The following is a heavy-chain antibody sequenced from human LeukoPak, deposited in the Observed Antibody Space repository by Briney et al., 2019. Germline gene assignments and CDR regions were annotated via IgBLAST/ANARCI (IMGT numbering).Heavy chain of an antibody. CDR3: ARQRTIFGVVIIS. CDR1: GGSFSGYY. J-gene: IGHJ4*02. V-gene: IGHV4-34*01. CDR2: IYYSGST. Sequence: SETLSLTCAVYGGSFSGYYWSWIRQPPGKGLEWIGSIYYSGSTYYNPSLKSRVTISVDTSKNQFSLKLSSVTAADTAVYYCARQRTIFGVVIISWGQGTLVTVSS. D-gene: IGHD3-3*01.